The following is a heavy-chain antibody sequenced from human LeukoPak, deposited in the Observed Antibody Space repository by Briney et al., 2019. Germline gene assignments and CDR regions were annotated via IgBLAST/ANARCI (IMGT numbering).Heavy chain of an antibody. D-gene: IGHD3-22*01. V-gene: IGHV1-18*01. CDR3: ARDPIITYSYDSSGYGDNWFDP. CDR2: ISAYNGNT. CDR1: GYTFTSYG. Sequence: ASVKVSCKASGYTFTSYGISWVRQAPGQGLEWMGWISAYNGNTNYAQKLQGRVTMTTDTSTSTAYMELRSLRSDDTAVYYCARDPIITYSYDSSGYGDNWFDPWGQGTLVTVSS. J-gene: IGHJ5*02.